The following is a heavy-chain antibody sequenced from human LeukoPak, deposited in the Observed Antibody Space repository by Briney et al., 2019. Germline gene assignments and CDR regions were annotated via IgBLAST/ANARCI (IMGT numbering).Heavy chain of an antibody. Sequence: SETLSLTCSVPGGSISTSDNFWGWIRQPPGKGLDWIGYIYYSGSTYYNPSLKSRVTISVDTSKNQFSLKLSSVTAADTAVYYCARPSNQLRSLSHAFDIWGQGTMVTVSS. CDR3: ARPSNQLRSLSHAFDI. J-gene: IGHJ3*02. V-gene: IGHV4-30-4*08. CDR2: IYYSGST. CDR1: GGSISTSDNF. D-gene: IGHD3-3*01.